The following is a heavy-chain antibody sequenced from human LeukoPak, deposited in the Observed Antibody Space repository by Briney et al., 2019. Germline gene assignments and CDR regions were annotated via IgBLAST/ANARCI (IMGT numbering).Heavy chain of an antibody. J-gene: IGHJ4*02. CDR2: ISSSGSTI. CDR1: GFTFSDYY. CDR3: ARGSDILTGYYERIFDY. V-gene: IGHV3-11*01. D-gene: IGHD3-9*01. Sequence: GGSLRLSCAASGFTFSDYYMSWIRQAPGKGLEWVSYISSSGSTIYYADSVKGRFAISRDNAKNSLYLQMNSLRAEDTAVYYCARGSDILTGYYERIFDYWGQGTLVTVSS.